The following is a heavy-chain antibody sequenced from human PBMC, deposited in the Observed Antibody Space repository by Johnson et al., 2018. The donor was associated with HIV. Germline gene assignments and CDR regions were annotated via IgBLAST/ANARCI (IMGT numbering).Heavy chain of an antibody. V-gene: IGHV3-30*04. D-gene: IGHD6-13*01. CDR1: GFSFSSYA. CDR2: VSYDGSER. J-gene: IGHJ3*02. Sequence: QMQLVESGGGVVQPGRSLRLSCAASGFSFSSYAMHWVRQAPGKGLEWVAVVSYDGSERYYGDSVKGRFTISRDNSKNTLYLQMNSLRAGDTAVYYCARGFEVAAGWGAFDIWGQGTMVTVSS. CDR3: ARGFEVAAGWGAFDI.